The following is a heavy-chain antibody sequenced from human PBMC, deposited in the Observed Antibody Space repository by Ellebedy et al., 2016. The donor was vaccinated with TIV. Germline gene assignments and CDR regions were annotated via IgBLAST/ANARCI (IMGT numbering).Heavy chain of an antibody. CDR1: GYTFTCYY. V-gene: IGHV1-2*02. Sequence: ASVKVSCXASGYTFTCYYMHWVRQAPGQGLEWMGWSNPNSGGTNYAQKLQGRVTMTRDTSISTAYMELSRLRSDDTAVYYCAREAIWQAAAGTPRQLGYWGQGTLVTVSS. D-gene: IGHD6-13*01. J-gene: IGHJ4*02. CDR2: SNPNSGGT. CDR3: AREAIWQAAAGTPRQLGY.